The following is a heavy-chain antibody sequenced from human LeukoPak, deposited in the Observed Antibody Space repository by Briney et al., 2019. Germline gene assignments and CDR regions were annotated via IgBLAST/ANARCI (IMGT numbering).Heavy chain of an antibody. V-gene: IGHV4-34*01. Sequence: SETLSLTCAVYGGSFSGYYWSWIRQPPGKGLEWIGEINHSGSTNNNPCLKSRVTISVDTSKNQFSLKLSSVTAADTAVYYCARFDYYDSSGSLDLWGRGTLVTVSS. D-gene: IGHD3-22*01. CDR1: GGSFSGYY. J-gene: IGHJ2*01. CDR2: INHSGST. CDR3: ARFDYYDSSGSLDL.